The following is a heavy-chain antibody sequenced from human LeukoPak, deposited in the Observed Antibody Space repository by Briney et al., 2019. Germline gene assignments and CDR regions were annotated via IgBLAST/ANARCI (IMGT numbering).Heavy chain of an antibody. J-gene: IGHJ5*02. CDR1: GGSISSYY. V-gene: IGHV4-59*01. CDR2: IYYSGST. CDR3: ARSYSSGWYGRGNWFDP. D-gene: IGHD6-19*01. Sequence: PSETLSLTCTVSGGSISSYYWSWIRQPPGKGLEWIGYIYYSGSTNYNPSLKSRVTISVDTSKNQFSLELSSVTAADTAVYYCARSYSSGWYGRGNWFDPWGQGTLVTVSS.